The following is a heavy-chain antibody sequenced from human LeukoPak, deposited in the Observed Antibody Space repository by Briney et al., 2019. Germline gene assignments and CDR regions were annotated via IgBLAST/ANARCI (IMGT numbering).Heavy chain of an antibody. Sequence: ASVTVSCKASGYTFTSYGISWVRQAPGQGLEWMGWISAYNGNTNYAQKLQGRVTMTTDTSTSTAYMELRSLRSDDTAVYYCARGRAVLRYFDWSPAVWFDPWGQGTLVTVSS. CDR2: ISAYNGNT. J-gene: IGHJ5*02. CDR3: ARGRAVLRYFDWSPAVWFDP. CDR1: GYTFTSYG. V-gene: IGHV1-18*01. D-gene: IGHD3-9*01.